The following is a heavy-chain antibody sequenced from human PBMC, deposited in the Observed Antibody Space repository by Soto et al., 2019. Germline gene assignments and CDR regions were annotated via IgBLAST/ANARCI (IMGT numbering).Heavy chain of an antibody. J-gene: IGHJ4*02. CDR2: INPSGGST. Sequence: ASVKVSCKASGYTFTSYYMHWVRQAPGQGLEWMGIINPSGGSTSYAQKFQGRVTMTRDTSTSTVYMELSGLRSEDTAVYYCARSIVVVTALDYWGQGTLVTVSS. CDR1: GYTFTSYY. V-gene: IGHV1-46*01. CDR3: ARSIVVVTALDY. D-gene: IGHD2-21*02.